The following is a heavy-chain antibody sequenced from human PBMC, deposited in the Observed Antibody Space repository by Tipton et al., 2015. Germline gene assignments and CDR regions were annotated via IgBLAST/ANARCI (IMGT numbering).Heavy chain of an antibody. CDR3: AKRGTVTTGVDY. CDR1: GFPVNDNY. V-gene: IGHV3-53*01. J-gene: IGHJ4*02. CDR2: MYPGSGT. D-gene: IGHD4-11*01. Sequence: SLRLSCAASGFPVNDNYLSWVRQAPGKGLEWVSLMYPGSGTSYVDSLKGRFTISRDNSRNTLYLQMNSLRAEDTAVYYCAKRGTVTTGVDYWGQGTLVTVSS.